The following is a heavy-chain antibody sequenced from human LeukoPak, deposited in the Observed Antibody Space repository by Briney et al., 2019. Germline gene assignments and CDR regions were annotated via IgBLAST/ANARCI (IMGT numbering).Heavy chain of an antibody. CDR3: ARSPRWLQSVFDY. CDR1: GGTFSSYA. D-gene: IGHD5-24*01. V-gene: IGHV1-69*05. J-gene: IGHJ4*02. Sequence: SVKASCKASGGTFSSYAISWVRQAPGQGLEWMGGIIPIFGTANYAQKFQGRVTITTDESTSTAYMELSSLRSEDTAVYYCARSPRWLQSVFDYWGQGTLVTVSS. CDR2: IIPIFGTA.